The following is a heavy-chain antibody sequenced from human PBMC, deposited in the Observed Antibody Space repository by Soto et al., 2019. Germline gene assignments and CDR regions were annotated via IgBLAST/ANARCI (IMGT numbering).Heavy chain of an antibody. CDR2: IYSSGST. D-gene: IGHD2-21*01. V-gene: IGHV3-66*01. J-gene: IGHJ3*02. Sequence: EVQLVESGGGLVQPGGSLRLSCAASGFTVSSNYMSWVRQAPGKGLEWVSVIYSSGSTYYADSVKGRFTISRDNPKNTLYLQMNSLRAEDTAVYYCARENGDSEAFDIWGQGTMVTVSS. CDR1: GFTVSSNY. CDR3: ARENGDSEAFDI.